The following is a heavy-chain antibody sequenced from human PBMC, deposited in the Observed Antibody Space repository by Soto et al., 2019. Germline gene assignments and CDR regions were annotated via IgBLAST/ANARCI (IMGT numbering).Heavy chain of an antibody. J-gene: IGHJ4*02. CDR1: GFTFSSYG. Sequence: GGSLRLSCAASGFTFSSYGMHWVRQAPGKGLEWVAVTSYDGSNKYYADSVKVRFTISRDNYKKTLYLQMNSLRAEDTAVYYCAKDNTFQYYDTSGYYHXWGQGTLVTVSX. D-gene: IGHD3-22*01. CDR2: TSYDGSNK. CDR3: AKDNTFQYYDTSGYYHX. V-gene: IGHV3-30*18.